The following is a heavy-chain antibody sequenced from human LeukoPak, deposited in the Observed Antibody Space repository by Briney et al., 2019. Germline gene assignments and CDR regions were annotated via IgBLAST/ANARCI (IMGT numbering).Heavy chain of an antibody. D-gene: IGHD3-3*01. J-gene: IGHJ3*02. Sequence: ASVKVSCKASGYTFTGYDMHWVRQAPGQGLEWMGWINPNSGGTNYAQKFQGRVTMTGDTSISTAYMELSRLRSEDTAVYYWTRFGRKVQIRFLEWSLCRDIWGQGTMVTVSS. CDR3: TRFGRKVQIRFLEWSLCRDI. V-gene: IGHV1-2*02. CDR1: GYTFTGYD. CDR2: INPNSGGT.